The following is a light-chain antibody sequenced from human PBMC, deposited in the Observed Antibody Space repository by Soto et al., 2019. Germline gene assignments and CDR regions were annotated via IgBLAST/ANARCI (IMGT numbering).Light chain of an antibody. J-gene: IGKJ1*01. Sequence: DIQMTQSPSTLPASVGDRVTVACRASQSIGSWLAWYQQKAEHAPKLMLYKATTLESDVPSRFSGSGSGTEFTLTIASLQPDDFATYYCQQYADYSSFGQGTRVE. V-gene: IGKV1-5*03. CDR3: QQYADYSS. CDR1: QSIGSW. CDR2: KAT.